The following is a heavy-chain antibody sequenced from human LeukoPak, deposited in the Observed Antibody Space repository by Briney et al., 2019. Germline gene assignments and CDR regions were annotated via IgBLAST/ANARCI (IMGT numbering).Heavy chain of an antibody. CDR2: ISYDGSNK. Sequence: GRSLRLSCADSGFTFSSYAMHWVRQAPGKGLEWVAVISYDGSNKYYADSVKGRFTISRDNSKSTLYVQMNSLRADDTAVYYCAREAYSGYEGTLPYWGQGTLVTVSS. CDR3: AREAYSGYEGTLPY. D-gene: IGHD5-12*01. V-gene: IGHV3-30-3*01. CDR1: GFTFSSYA. J-gene: IGHJ4*02.